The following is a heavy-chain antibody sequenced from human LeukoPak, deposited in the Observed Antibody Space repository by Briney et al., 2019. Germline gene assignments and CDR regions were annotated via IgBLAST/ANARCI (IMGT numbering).Heavy chain of an antibody. CDR3: ARDESAEGWFDP. CDR2: INPNSGGT. Sequence: ASVKVSCKASGYTFTGYYMYWVRQAPGQGLEWMGWINPNSGGTNYAQKFQGRVTMTRDTSISTAYMELSRLRSDDTAVYYCARDESAEGWFDPWGQGTLVTVSS. CDR1: GYTFTGYY. V-gene: IGHV1-2*02. J-gene: IGHJ5*02.